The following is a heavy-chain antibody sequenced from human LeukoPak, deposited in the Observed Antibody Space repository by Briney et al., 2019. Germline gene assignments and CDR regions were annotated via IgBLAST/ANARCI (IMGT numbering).Heavy chain of an antibody. CDR1: GFTFSSYG. V-gene: IGHV3-33*01. Sequence: HSGGSLRLSCAASGFTFSSYGMHWVRQAPGKGLEWVAVIWYDGSNKYYADSVKGRFTIPRDNSKNTLYLQMNSLRVEDTAVYYCARGSHGVLRYFGSTDAFDIWGQGTMVTVSS. CDR3: ARGSHGVLRYFGSTDAFDI. CDR2: IWYDGSNK. D-gene: IGHD3-9*01. J-gene: IGHJ3*02.